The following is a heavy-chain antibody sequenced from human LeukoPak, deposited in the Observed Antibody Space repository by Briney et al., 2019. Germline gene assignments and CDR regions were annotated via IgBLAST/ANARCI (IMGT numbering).Heavy chain of an antibody. Sequence: GASVTVSCKASGYTFTSYYMHWVRQAPGQGLEWMGIINPSGGSTSCAQKFQGRVTMTRDTSTSTVYMELSSLRSEDTAVYYCARVSESGYCSSTSCRTHNWFDPWGQGTLVTVSS. D-gene: IGHD2-2*01. V-gene: IGHV1-46*01. CDR3: ARVSESGYCSSTSCRTHNWFDP. CDR2: INPSGGST. CDR1: GYTFTSYY. J-gene: IGHJ5*02.